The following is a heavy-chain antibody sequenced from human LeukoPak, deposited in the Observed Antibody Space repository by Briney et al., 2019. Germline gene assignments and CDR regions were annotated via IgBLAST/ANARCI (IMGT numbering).Heavy chain of an antibody. Sequence: PSETLSLTCTVSGGSISSGSYYWSWIRQPAGKGLEWIGRIYTSGSTNYNPSLKSRVTISVDTSKNQFSLKPSSVTAADTAVYYCASYNDERGSEYGMDVWGQGTTVTVSS. V-gene: IGHV4-61*02. D-gene: IGHD3-10*01. CDR2: IYTSGST. CDR1: GGSISSGSYY. J-gene: IGHJ6*02. CDR3: ASYNDERGSEYGMDV.